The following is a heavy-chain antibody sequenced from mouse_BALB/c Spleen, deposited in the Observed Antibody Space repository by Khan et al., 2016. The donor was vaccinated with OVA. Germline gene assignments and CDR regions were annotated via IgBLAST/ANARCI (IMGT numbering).Heavy chain of an antibody. V-gene: IGHV3-2*02. CDR3: AKASRIDY. D-gene: IGHD3-3*01. CDR2: ISYSGST. J-gene: IGHJ2*01. CDR1: GYSITSGYG. Sequence: VQLQESGPGLVKPSQSLSLTCTVTGYSITSGYGWNWIRQFPGNQLEWMGYISYSGSTNYNPFLKSRIFITRDTTKNQFFQQLNSVTTEDATTYYCAKASRIDYWGQGTTLTVSS.